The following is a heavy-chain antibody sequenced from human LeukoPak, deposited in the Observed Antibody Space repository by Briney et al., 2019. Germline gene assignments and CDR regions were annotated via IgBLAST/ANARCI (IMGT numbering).Heavy chain of an antibody. V-gene: IGHV4-59*12. D-gene: IGHD3-10*01. CDR2: IYYSGST. Sequence: SETLSLTCTVSGGSISSYYWSWIRQPPGKGLEWIGYIYYSGSTNYNPSLKSRVTISVDTSKNQFSLKLSSVTAADTAVYYCARRARGLYYYGSGSYRSPYYFDYWGQGTLVTVSS. CDR3: ARRARGLYYYGSGSYRSPYYFDY. CDR1: GGSISSYY. J-gene: IGHJ4*02.